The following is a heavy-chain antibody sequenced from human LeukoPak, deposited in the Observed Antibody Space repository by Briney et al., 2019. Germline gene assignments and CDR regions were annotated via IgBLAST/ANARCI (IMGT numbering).Heavy chain of an antibody. CDR2: ISAYNGNT. CDR1: GGTFSSYA. Sequence: ASVKVSCKASGGTFSSYAISWVRQAPGQGLEWMGWISAYNGNTNYAQKLQGRVTMTTDTSTSTAYMELRSLRSDDTAVYYCAREVGATFNWFDPWGQGTLVTVSS. V-gene: IGHV1-18*01. CDR3: AREVGATFNWFDP. D-gene: IGHD1-26*01. J-gene: IGHJ5*02.